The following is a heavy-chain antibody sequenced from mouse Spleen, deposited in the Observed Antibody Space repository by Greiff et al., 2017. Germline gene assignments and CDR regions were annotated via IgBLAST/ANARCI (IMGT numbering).Heavy chain of an antibody. Sequence: VQLQQSGPELVKPGASVKISCKASGYAFSSSWMNWVKQRPGKGLEWIGRIYPGDGDTNYNGKFKGKATLTADKSSSTAYMQLSSLTSEDSAVYFCARSDYPWFAYWGQGTLVTVSA. CDR3: ARSDYPWFAY. CDR2: IYPGDGDT. D-gene: IGHD2-4*01. V-gene: IGHV1-82*01. CDR1: GYAFSSSW. J-gene: IGHJ3*01.